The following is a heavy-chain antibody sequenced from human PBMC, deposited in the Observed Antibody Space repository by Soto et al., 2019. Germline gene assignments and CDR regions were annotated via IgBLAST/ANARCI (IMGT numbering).Heavy chain of an antibody. Sequence: QVQLVESGGGVVQPGRSLRLSCAASGITFSSYAMHWVRQAPGKGLEWVAVISYDGRHKYYADSVKGRFTISRDNSGNTLYLQMNSLRGDDTAVYFCARPPFGNSDDYYNGMDVWGQGTTVTVSS. CDR3: ARPPFGNSDDYYNGMDV. CDR2: ISYDGRHK. V-gene: IGHV3-30*14. D-gene: IGHD3-3*01. J-gene: IGHJ6*02. CDR1: GITFSSYA.